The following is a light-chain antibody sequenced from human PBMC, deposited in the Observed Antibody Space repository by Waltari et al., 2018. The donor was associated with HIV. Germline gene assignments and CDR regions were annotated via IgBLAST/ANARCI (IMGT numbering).Light chain of an antibody. Sequence: EIVLTQSPATLSLSPGERATLSCRASQSASSNLAWYQQKPSQTPRLLIYDASNRATGIPARFSGSGSGTDFTLTISSLEPEDFAVYYCQQRSNWPLLTFGGGTKVEIK. CDR2: DAS. V-gene: IGKV3-11*01. J-gene: IGKJ4*01. CDR3: QQRSNWPLLT. CDR1: QSASSN.